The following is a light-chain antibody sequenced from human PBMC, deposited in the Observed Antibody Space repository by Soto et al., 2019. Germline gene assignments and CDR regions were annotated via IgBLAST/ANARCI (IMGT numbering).Light chain of an antibody. V-gene: IGKV1-39*01. J-gene: IGKJ1*01. Sequence: DIQMTQSPSSLSASVGDRVTITCRASQSISSYLNWYQQKPGKAPKLLIYAASSLQSGVPSRFSGSGSGTDFTLTISSLQPEDFATYYCQQSYSNRWTLGKGTKV. CDR1: QSISSY. CDR2: AAS. CDR3: QQSYSNRWT.